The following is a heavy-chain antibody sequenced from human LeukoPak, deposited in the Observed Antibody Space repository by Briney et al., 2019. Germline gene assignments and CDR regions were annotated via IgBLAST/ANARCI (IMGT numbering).Heavy chain of an antibody. Sequence: ETLSLTCTVSGGSISSYYWSWIRQPPGKGLEWIGHIYYSGSTNYNPSLQSRVTISLDTSKNQFSLKLTSVTAADTAMYYCARASWGGVVGGYYYYMDVWGKGTTVTVSS. CDR3: ARASWGGVVGGYYYYMDV. D-gene: IGHD3-3*01. CDR2: IYYSGST. V-gene: IGHV4-59*01. J-gene: IGHJ6*03. CDR1: GGSISSYY.